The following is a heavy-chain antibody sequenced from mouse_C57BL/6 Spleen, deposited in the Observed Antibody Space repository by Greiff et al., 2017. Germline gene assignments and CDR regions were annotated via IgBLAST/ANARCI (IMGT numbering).Heavy chain of an antibody. D-gene: IGHD1-1*01. Sequence: VQLQESGAELVKPGASVKLSCKASGYTFTEYTIHWVKQRSGQGLEWIGWFYPGSGSIKYNEKFQDKATLTADKSSSTVYMELSRLTSEDSAVYFCARHEDRGYYYGSSPFAMDYWGQGTSVTVSS. V-gene: IGHV1-62-2*01. CDR1: GYTFTEYT. CDR3: ARHEDRGYYYGSSPFAMDY. J-gene: IGHJ4*01. CDR2: FYPGSGSI.